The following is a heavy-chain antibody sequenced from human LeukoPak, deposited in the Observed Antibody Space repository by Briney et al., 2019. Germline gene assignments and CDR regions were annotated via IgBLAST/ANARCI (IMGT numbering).Heavy chain of an antibody. CDR1: GYTSTGYY. Sequence: GASVKVSCKASGYTSTGYYMHWVRRAPGQGLEWMGWINPNSGGTNYAQKFQGRVTMTRDTSISTAYMELSRLRSDDTAVYYCARAGYSSGWRPDYWGQGTLVTVSS. CDR2: INPNSGGT. D-gene: IGHD6-19*01. V-gene: IGHV1-2*02. J-gene: IGHJ4*02. CDR3: ARAGYSSGWRPDY.